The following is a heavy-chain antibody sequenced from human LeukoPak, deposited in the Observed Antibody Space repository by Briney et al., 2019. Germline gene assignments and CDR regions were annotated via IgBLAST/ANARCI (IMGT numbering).Heavy chain of an antibody. CDR2: INPNSGGT. V-gene: IGHV1-2*02. Sequence: GASVKVSCKASGYTFTAYYMHWVRQAPGQGLEWMGWINPNSGGTNYAQKFQGRVTMTRDTSISTAYMELSGLRSDDTAVYYCASESASYCSGSSCYPEGFDYWGQGTLVTVSS. CDR1: GYTFTAYY. J-gene: IGHJ4*02. D-gene: IGHD2-15*01. CDR3: ASESASYCSGSSCYPEGFDY.